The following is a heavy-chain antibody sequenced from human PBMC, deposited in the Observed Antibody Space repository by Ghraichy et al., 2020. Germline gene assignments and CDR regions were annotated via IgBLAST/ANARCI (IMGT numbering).Heavy chain of an antibody. D-gene: IGHD4-11*01. J-gene: IGHJ6*02. CDR1: GGSISSYY. CDR3: ARDWRMTTGIGPGYYYGMDV. Sequence: SQTLSLTCTVSGGSISSYYWSWIRQPPGKGLEWIGYIYYSGSTNYNPSLQSRVIISVDTSKNQFSLKLSSVTAADTAVYYCARDWRMTTGIGPGYYYGMDVWGQGTTVTVSS. V-gene: IGHV4-59*01. CDR2: IYYSGST.